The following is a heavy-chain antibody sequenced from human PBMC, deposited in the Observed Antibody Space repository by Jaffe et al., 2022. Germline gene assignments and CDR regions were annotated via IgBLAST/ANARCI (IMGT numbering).Heavy chain of an antibody. Sequence: QVQLQESGPGLVKPSETLSLTCTVSGGSISSYYWSWIRQPPGKGLEWIGYIYYSGSTNYNPSLKSRVTISVDTSKNQFSLKLSSVTAADTAVYYCARGPGPGGFYWGQGTLVTVSS. CDR2: IYYSGST. CDR3: ARGPGPGGFY. D-gene: IGHD1-1*01. V-gene: IGHV4-59*01. J-gene: IGHJ4*02. CDR1: GGSISSYY.